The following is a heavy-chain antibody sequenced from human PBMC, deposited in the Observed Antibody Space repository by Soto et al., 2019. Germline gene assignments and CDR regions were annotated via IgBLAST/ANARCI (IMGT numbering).Heavy chain of an antibody. J-gene: IGHJ6*02. CDR3: ARGGALLEWLYYYYYYGMDV. V-gene: IGHV4-34*01. Sequence: TSETLSLTCAVYGGSFSGYYWSWIRQPPGKGLEWIGEIDHSGSTNYNPSLKSRVTISVDTSKNQFSLKLSSVTAADTAVYYCARGGALLEWLYYYYYYGMDVWGQGTTVTVSS. D-gene: IGHD3-3*01. CDR1: GGSFSGYY. CDR2: IDHSGST.